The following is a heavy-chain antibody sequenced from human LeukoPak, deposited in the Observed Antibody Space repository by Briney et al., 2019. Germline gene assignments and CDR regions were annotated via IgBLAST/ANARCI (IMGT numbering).Heavy chain of an antibody. V-gene: IGHV4-39*01. Sequence: SETPSLTCTVSGGSISSSSDYWAWIRQPPGKGLEWIGSIYYSGSTYYNSSLKSRVTVSVDTSKNQFSLKLSSVTAADTAVYYCARHIYSGSYSRWFDPWGQGTLVTVSS. CDR2: IYYSGST. D-gene: IGHD1-26*01. J-gene: IGHJ5*02. CDR3: ARHIYSGSYSRWFDP. CDR1: GGSISSSSDY.